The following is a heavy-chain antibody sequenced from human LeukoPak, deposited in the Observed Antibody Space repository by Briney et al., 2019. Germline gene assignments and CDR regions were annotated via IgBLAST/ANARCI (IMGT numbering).Heavy chain of an antibody. J-gene: IGHJ4*02. V-gene: IGHV1-8*01. CDR2: MSPNSGST. CDR3: ARGVTAGVDF. Sequence: ASVKLSCKASGYTFTTYDINWVRQATGQGLEWMGWMSPNSGSTGYAQKFQGRVTMTRDTSINTAYMELSSLTSEDTAVYFCARGVTAGVDFWGQGTLVTVSS. D-gene: IGHD6-25*01. CDR1: GYTFTTYD.